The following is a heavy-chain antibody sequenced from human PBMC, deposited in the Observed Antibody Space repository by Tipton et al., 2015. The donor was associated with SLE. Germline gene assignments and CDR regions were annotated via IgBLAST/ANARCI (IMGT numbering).Heavy chain of an antibody. J-gene: IGHJ4*02. CDR3: TTGGLKVPTGAEDY. CDR1: GFTFKKAW. CDR2: IKSEGDGGTA. Sequence: GSLRLSCAASGFTFKKAWLSWFRQTPGKGLEWIGRIKSEGDGGTANHAAPVRGRFSISRDDSKDTLYLQMNSLKTEDTAVYYCTTGGLKVPTGAEDYWGPGTLVTVSS. V-gene: IGHV3-15*01. D-gene: IGHD5-12*01.